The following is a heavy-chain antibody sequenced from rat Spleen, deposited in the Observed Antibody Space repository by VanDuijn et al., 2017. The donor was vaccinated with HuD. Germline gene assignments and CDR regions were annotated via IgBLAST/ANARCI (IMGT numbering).Heavy chain of an antibody. D-gene: IGHD1-11*01. J-gene: IGHJ2*01. V-gene: IGHV3-3*01. Sequence: EVQLQESGPGLVIPSQSLSLTCSVTGYSITSRYRWNWIRKFPGNKLEWMGYINSGCSTHNNPSLTSRIPITRDTSKNQFLLQLNSVTVDDTATYYCARHATEGNFDYWGQGVMVTVSS. CDR2: INSGCST. CDR3: ARHATEGNFDY. CDR1: GYSITSRYR.